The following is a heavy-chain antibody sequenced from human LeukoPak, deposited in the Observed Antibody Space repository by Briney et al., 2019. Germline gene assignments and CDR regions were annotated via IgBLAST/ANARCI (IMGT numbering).Heavy chain of an antibody. CDR3: GRDNSITMSY. D-gene: IGHD3-10*02. J-gene: IGHJ4*02. V-gene: IGHV4-38-2*02. Sequence: SETLSLTCTVSGYSISSGYYWGWIRQPPGKGLEWIGSIYHSGSTYYNPSLKSRVTISVDTSKNQFSLKLSSVTAADTAVYYCGRDNSITMSYWGQGTLVTVSS. CDR2: IYHSGST. CDR1: GYSISSGYY.